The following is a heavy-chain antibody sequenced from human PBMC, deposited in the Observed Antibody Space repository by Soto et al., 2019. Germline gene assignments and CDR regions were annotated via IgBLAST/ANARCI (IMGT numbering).Heavy chain of an antibody. CDR2: MNPSSGYT. CDR1: GYTFTDYD. Sequence: ASVKVSCKASGYTFTDYDINWVRQATGQGLEWMGWMNPSSGYTGYAQKFQGRVTMTWDTSISTAYMELSSLTSADTAVYYCARFVRHQLPTIDYWGQGALVTVSS. D-gene: IGHD1-26*01. J-gene: IGHJ4*02. V-gene: IGHV1-8*01. CDR3: ARFVRHQLPTIDY.